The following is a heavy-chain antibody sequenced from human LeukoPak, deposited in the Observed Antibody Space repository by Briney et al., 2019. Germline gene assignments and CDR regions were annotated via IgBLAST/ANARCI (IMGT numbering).Heavy chain of an antibody. J-gene: IGHJ4*02. Sequence: RGGSLRLSCAASGFTVSHNFMSWVRQAPGKGLEWVSVLYSGGSTYYADSVKGRFTISRDNSKNTLYLQMNSLRAEDTAVYYCARSGIAVAATDYWGQGTLVTVSS. V-gene: IGHV3-66*01. CDR3: ARSGIAVAATDY. CDR2: LYSGGST. CDR1: GFTVSHNF. D-gene: IGHD6-19*01.